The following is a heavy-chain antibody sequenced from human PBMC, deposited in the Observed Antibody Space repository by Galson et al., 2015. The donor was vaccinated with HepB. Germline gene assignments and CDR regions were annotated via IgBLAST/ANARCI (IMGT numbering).Heavy chain of an antibody. Sequence: SLRLSCAASGFPFSTYAMHWVRQAPGKGLEWVAIISYDGSNKYYGDSVKGRFTISRDISKSTWYLRMNSLRPEDTAVYYCARDLATGIPVAGPEVWGQGTLVTVSS. D-gene: IGHD6-19*01. CDR2: ISYDGSNK. CDR1: GFPFSTYA. CDR3: ARDLATGIPVAGPEV. V-gene: IGHV3-30*04. J-gene: IGHJ4*02.